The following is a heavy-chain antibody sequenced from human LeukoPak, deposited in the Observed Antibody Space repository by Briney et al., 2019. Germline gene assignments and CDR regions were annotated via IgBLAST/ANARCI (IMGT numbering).Heavy chain of an antibody. D-gene: IGHD3-22*01. Sequence: PGGSLRLSCATSGFTFSNAWMNWVRQAPGKGLEWVGRIRSNSDGGTIDYAAPVKGRFTLSRDDSKTTLYLQMNSLQTEDTAVYYCATDFYDTTWGQGTLVTVSS. CDR3: ATDFYDTT. V-gene: IGHV3-15*07. CDR2: IRSNSDGGTI. J-gene: IGHJ5*02. CDR1: GFTFSNAW.